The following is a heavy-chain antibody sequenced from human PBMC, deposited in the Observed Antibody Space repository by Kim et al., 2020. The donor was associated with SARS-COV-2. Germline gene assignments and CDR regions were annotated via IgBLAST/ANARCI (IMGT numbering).Heavy chain of an antibody. D-gene: IGHD3-22*01. Sequence: SVKVSCKASGGTFSSYAISWVRQAPGQGLEWMGGIIPIFGTANYAQKFQGRVTITADESTSTAYMELSSLRSEDTAVYYCASSYYYDSSGYYYFDYWGQGTLVTVSS. CDR2: IIPIFGTA. J-gene: IGHJ4*02. CDR3: ASSYYYDSSGYYYFDY. CDR1: GGTFSSYA. V-gene: IGHV1-69*13.